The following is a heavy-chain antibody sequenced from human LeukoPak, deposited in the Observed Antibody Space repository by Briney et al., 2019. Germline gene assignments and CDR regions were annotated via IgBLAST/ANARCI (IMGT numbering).Heavy chain of an antibody. CDR3: AMTYSSWTQGPGMDV. CDR1: GYTFTSYA. D-gene: IGHD6-13*01. CDR2: INAGNGNT. Sequence: ASVKVSCKASGYTFTSYAMHWVRQAPGQRLEWMGWINAGNGNTKYSQKFQGRVTITRDTSASTAYMELSSLRSEDTAVYYCAMTYSSWTQGPGMDVWGQGTTVTVSS. V-gene: IGHV1-3*01. J-gene: IGHJ6*02.